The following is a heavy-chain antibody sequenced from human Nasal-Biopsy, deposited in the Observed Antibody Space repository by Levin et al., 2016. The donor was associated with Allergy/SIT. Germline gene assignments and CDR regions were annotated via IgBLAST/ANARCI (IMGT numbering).Heavy chain of an antibody. Sequence: SETLSLTCTVSGGSINNHYWSWIRQPPGEGLEWIGYISSSGSTNYNPFLKSRVTISLDTSMSQFSLKLSSVTAADTAVYFCVRDGSGWRDVDYWGQGTLVTVSS. D-gene: IGHD6-19*01. CDR2: ISSSGST. CDR1: GGSINNHY. J-gene: IGHJ4*02. V-gene: IGHV4-59*11. CDR3: VRDGSGWRDVDY.